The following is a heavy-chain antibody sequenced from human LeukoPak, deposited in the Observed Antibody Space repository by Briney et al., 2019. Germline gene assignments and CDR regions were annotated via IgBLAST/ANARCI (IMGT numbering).Heavy chain of an antibody. Sequence: GGSLRLSCAASGFTFDDYAMHWVRQAPGKGLEWFSGISWNSGSIGYADSVKGRFTISRDNAKNSLYLQMNSLRAEDTAVYYCAKAGSNYYYYYYMDVWGKGTTVTVSS. CDR3: AKAGSNYYYYYYMDV. J-gene: IGHJ6*03. CDR1: GFTFDDYA. CDR2: ISWNSGSI. V-gene: IGHV3-9*01. D-gene: IGHD4-11*01.